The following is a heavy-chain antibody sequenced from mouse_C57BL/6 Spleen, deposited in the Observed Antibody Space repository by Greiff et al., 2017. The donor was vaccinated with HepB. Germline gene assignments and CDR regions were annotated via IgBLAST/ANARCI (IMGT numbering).Heavy chain of an antibody. CDR1: GFTFSSYA. D-gene: IGHD2-1*01. Sequence: EVKLMESGEGLVKPGGSLKLSCAASGFTFSSYAMSWVRQTPEKRLEWVAYISSGGDYIYYADTVKGRFTISRDNARNTLYLQMSSLKSEDTAMYYCTRDLYGNPYWYFDVWGTGTTVTVSS. CDR3: TRDLYGNPYWYFDV. V-gene: IGHV5-9-1*02. CDR2: ISSGGDYI. J-gene: IGHJ1*03.